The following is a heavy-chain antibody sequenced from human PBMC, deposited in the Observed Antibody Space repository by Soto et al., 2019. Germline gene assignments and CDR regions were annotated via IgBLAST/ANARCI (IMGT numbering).Heavy chain of an antibody. CDR1: GGSISSYY. J-gene: IGHJ5*02. V-gene: IGHV4-59*01. D-gene: IGHD3-3*01. CDR3: ARDQSGYYDFWSGYYAHNWFXP. Sequence: SETLSLTCTVSGGSISSYYWSWIRQPPGKGLEWIGYIYYSGSTNYNPSLKSRVTISVDTSKNQFSLKLSSVTAADTAVYYCARDQSGYYDFWSGYYAHNWFXPWGQGTLVTVSS. CDR2: IYYSGST.